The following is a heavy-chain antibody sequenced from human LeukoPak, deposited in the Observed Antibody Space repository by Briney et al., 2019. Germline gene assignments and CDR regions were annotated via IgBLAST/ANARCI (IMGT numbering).Heavy chain of an antibody. J-gene: IGHJ4*02. CDR1: GFTFDDYA. Sequence: GGSLRLSCAASGFTFDDYAMHWVRQAPGKGLEWVSGINWNSNNIDYADSVKGRFTISRDNAKNSLYLQMNSLRAEDTAVYFCARVGALSSSWLLYWGQGTLVTVSS. CDR3: ARVGALSSSWLLY. V-gene: IGHV3-9*01. D-gene: IGHD6-13*01. CDR2: INWNSNNI.